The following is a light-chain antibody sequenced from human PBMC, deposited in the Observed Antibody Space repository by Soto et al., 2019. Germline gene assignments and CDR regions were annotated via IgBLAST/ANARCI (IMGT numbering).Light chain of an antibody. J-gene: IGKJ2*01. V-gene: IGKV1-39*01. CDR1: QSISSY. Sequence: DIQMTQSPSSLSASVGDRVTITCRASQSISSYLSWYQQKPGKAPKLLIYAASTLQSGVPSRFSGSASGTDFTLTIRSLQPEDFATYYCQQSYSVVYTFGQGTKLEIK. CDR2: AAS. CDR3: QQSYSVVYT.